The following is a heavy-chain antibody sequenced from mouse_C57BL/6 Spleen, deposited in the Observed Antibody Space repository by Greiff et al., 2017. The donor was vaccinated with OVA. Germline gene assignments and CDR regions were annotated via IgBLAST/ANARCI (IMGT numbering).Heavy chain of an antibody. Sequence: QVPLKESGPVLVQPGASVKLSCTASCYAFSSSWLSWVKQRPGPGLALIGRIYPGDGVPNSNGKFKGKATLTADKSSSTAYMQLSSLTSEDSAVYFCARWDDGYSVYWYFDVWGTGTTVTVSS. V-gene: IGHV1-82*01. CDR2: IYPGDGVP. CDR1: CYAFSSSW. J-gene: IGHJ1*03. CDR3: ARWDDGYSVYWYFDV. D-gene: IGHD2-3*01.